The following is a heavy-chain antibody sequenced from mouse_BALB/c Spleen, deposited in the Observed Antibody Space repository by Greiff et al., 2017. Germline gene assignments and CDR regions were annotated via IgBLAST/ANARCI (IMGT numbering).Heavy chain of an antibody. Sequence: EVKLQESGAELVRSGASVKLSCTASGFNIKDYYMHWVKQRPEQGLEWIGWIDPENGDTEYAPKFQGKATMTADTSSNTAYLQLSSLTSEDTAVYYCNAGRPTVVAHFDYWGQGTTLTVSS. J-gene: IGHJ2*01. CDR1: GFNIKDYY. CDR3: NAGRPTVVAHFDY. D-gene: IGHD1-1*01. V-gene: IGHV14-4*02. CDR2: IDPENGDT.